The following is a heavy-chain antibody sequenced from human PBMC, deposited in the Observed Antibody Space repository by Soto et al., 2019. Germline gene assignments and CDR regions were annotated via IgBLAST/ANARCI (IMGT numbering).Heavy chain of an antibody. J-gene: IGHJ6*02. CDR1: GGSISSYY. Sequence: QVQLQESGPGLVKPSETLSLTCTVSGGSISSYYWRWIRQAPGKGLEWIGYIHYTGSTKSHPSLQSRVTISVDTSRNQVSLKLSSVTAADSAVYFCARARYQLLHPYVYGMDGWGQGTTVTVSS. CDR3: ARARYQLLHPYVYGMDG. CDR2: IHYTGST. D-gene: IGHD2-2*01. V-gene: IGHV4-59*01.